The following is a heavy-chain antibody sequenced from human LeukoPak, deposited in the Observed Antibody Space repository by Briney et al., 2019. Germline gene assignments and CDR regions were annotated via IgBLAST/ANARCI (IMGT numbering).Heavy chain of an antibody. D-gene: IGHD1-26*01. CDR2: IKQDGSEK. CDR3: AKDLYPSGSYGGAFDI. Sequence: GGSLRLSCAASGFTFRSYWMSWVRQAPGKGPEWVANIKQDGSEKNYVDSVKGRFTISRDNAKNSLYLQMNSLRAEDMALYYCAKDLYPSGSYGGAFDIWGQGTMVTVSS. CDR1: GFTFRSYW. J-gene: IGHJ3*02. V-gene: IGHV3-7*03.